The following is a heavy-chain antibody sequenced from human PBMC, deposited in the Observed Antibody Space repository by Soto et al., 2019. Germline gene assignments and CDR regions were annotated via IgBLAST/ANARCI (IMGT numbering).Heavy chain of an antibody. D-gene: IGHD6-13*01. Sequence: SVKVSCKASGFTLTSSAMQWVRQARGQRLEWIGWIVVGSGNTNYAQKFQERVTITRDMSTSTAYMELSSLRSEDTAVYYCAAAIAAAGPNPYYFDYWGQGTLVTVSS. J-gene: IGHJ4*02. CDR3: AAAIAAAGPNPYYFDY. V-gene: IGHV1-58*02. CDR2: IVVGSGNT. CDR1: GFTLTSSA.